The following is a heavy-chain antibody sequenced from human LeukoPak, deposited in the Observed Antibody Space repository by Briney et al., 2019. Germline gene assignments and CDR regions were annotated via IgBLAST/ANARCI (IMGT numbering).Heavy chain of an antibody. Sequence: SETLSLTCAVYGGSFSGYYWSWIRQPPGKGLEWIGEINHSGSTNYNASLKSRVTVSVASSKNQFSLRLSSVTAADTAVYYCAPRGDIEHSYGYGKWFDPWGQGTRVTVSS. CDR1: GGSFSGYY. J-gene: IGHJ5*02. CDR3: APRGDIEHSYGYGKWFDP. V-gene: IGHV4-34*01. D-gene: IGHD5-18*01. CDR2: INHSGST.